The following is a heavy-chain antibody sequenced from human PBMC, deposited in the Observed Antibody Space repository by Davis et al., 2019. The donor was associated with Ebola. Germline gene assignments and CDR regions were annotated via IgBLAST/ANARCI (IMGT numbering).Heavy chain of an antibody. CDR3: AKVWIQQWLQEYYFDY. J-gene: IGHJ4*02. CDR1: GFSFSSYA. Sequence: PGGSLRLSCAASGFSFSSYAMSWVRQAPGKGLEWVSAISGSGGSTYYADSVKGRFTISRDNSKNTLYLQMNSLRAEDTAVYYCAKVWIQQWLQEYYFDYWGQGTLVTVSS. CDR2: ISGSGGST. D-gene: IGHD5-18*01. V-gene: IGHV3-23*01.